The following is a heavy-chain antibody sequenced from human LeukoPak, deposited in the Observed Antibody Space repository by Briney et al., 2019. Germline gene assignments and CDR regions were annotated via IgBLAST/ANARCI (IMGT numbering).Heavy chain of an antibody. Sequence: SETLSLTCTVSGGSISSGDYYRSWIRQPPGKGLGGIGYIYYSGSTYYNPSLKSRVTISVDTSKNQFSLKLSSVTAADTAVYYCARGSTVTTYEFDYWGQGTLVTVSS. CDR2: IYYSGST. CDR3: ARGSTVTTYEFDY. CDR1: GGSISSGDYY. J-gene: IGHJ4*02. V-gene: IGHV4-30-4*01. D-gene: IGHD4-17*01.